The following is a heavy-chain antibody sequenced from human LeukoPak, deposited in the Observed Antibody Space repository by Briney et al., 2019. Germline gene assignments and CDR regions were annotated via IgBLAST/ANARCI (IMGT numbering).Heavy chain of an antibody. CDR2: ISSNGGST. J-gene: IGHJ4*02. CDR3: VKRTGLYFDY. V-gene: IGHV3-64D*09. D-gene: IGHD1-1*01. Sequence: AGGSLRLSCAASGFTFSNYGMHWVRQAPGKGLEYVSGISSNGGSTYNADSVKGRFTISRDNSKNTVYLQMSSLRPEDTALYYCVKRTGLYFDYWGQGTLVTVSS. CDR1: GFTFSNYG.